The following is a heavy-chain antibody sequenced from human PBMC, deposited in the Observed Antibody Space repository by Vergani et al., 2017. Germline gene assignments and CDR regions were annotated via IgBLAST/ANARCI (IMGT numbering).Heavy chain of an antibody. Sequence: QVQLVQSGAEVKKPGSSVKVSCKASGGTFSSYAISWVRQAPGQGLEWMGRIIPIFGTANYAQKFQGRVTITADESTSTAYMELSSLRSEDTAVYYCARDRGYCSGGSCYSGYYYYDGMDVWGQGP. V-gene: IGHV1-69*13. D-gene: IGHD2-15*01. J-gene: IGHJ6*02. CDR3: ARDRGYCSGGSCYSGYYYYDGMDV. CDR1: GGTFSSYA. CDR2: IIPIFGTA.